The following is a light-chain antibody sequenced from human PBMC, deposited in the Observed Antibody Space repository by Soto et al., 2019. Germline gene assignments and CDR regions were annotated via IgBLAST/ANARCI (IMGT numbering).Light chain of an antibody. V-gene: IGKV1-5*03. Sequence: DIQMTQFPSTLSASIGDRVTITCRASQTISSSLAWYQQKPGKAPKLLIYKASNLETGVPSRFSGSGSGTEFALNISRLQPDDFSTYYCQQYIRYSPYTFGQGTRLEIK. CDR2: KAS. J-gene: IGKJ2*01. CDR3: QQYIRYSPYT. CDR1: QTISSS.